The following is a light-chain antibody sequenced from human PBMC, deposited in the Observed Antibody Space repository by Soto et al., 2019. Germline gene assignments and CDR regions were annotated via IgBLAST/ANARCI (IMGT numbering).Light chain of an antibody. J-gene: IGKJ4*01. CDR2: GAS. Sequence: EIVMTQSPATLSVSPGERVTLSCRASQDIRSSLAWYQWKPGQAPRLLIYGASIRATGVPATFSGSGSGTEFTLSISSLQSEHLGVYYCQQDSSWPLTFGGGTKVEIK. V-gene: IGKV3-15*01. CDR1: QDIRSS. CDR3: QQDSSWPLT.